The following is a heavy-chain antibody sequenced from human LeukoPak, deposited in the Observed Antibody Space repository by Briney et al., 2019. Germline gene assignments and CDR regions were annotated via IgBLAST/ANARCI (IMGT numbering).Heavy chain of an antibody. D-gene: IGHD5-18*01. CDR2: ISYDGSNK. CDR1: GFTSSSYG. Sequence: PGGSLRLSCAASGFTSSSYGMHWVRQAPGKGLEWVAVISYDGSNKYYADSVKGRFTISRDNSKNTLYLQMNSLRAEDTAVYYCAKEDTAMVYYYYYGMDVWGQGTTVTVSS. CDR3: AKEDTAMVYYYYYGMDV. V-gene: IGHV3-30*18. J-gene: IGHJ6*02.